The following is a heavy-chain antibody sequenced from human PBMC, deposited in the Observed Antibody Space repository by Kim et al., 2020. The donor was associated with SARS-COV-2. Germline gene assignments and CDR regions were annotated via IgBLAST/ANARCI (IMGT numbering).Heavy chain of an antibody. CDR1: GFTFNTSP. CDR2: ISYDGSNT. CDR3: AKSFSVSYFGFDY. D-gene: IGHD1-26*01. V-gene: IGHV3-30*18. Sequence: GGSLRLSCAASGFTFNTSPMHWVRQAPGKGLEWVAVISYDGSNTYYADSVKGRFTISRDNSKNTLYLQMNSLRIEDTAVYYCAKSFSVSYFGFDYWGQGTLVTVSS. J-gene: IGHJ4*02.